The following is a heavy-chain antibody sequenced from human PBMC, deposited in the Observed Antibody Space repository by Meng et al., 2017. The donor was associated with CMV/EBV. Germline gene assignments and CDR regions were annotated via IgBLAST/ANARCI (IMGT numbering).Heavy chain of an antibody. J-gene: IGHJ6*02. CDR3: ARGKKSYDFWREDYYYGMDV. D-gene: IGHD3-3*01. V-gene: IGHV3-48*04. Sequence: GESLKISCAASGFTFSSYAMHWVRQAPGKGLEWVSYISSSSSTIYYADSVKGRFTISRDNVKNSLYLQMNSLRAEDTAVYYCARGKKSYDFWREDYYYGMDVWGQGTTVTVSS. CDR1: GFTFSSYA. CDR2: ISSSSSTI.